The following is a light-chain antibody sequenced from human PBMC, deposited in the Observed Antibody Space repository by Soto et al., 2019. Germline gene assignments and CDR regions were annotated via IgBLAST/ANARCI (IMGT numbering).Light chain of an antibody. CDR1: SSDVGGYNY. CDR2: DVD. V-gene: IGLV2-11*01. CDR3: CSYAGGYTLV. Sequence: QAVVTQPRSVSGSPGQSVTISCTGTSSDVGGYNYVSWLQQHPGKAPKLMIYDVDKRPSGVPDRFSGSKSGNTASLTISGLQAEDEADYYCCSYAGGYTLVFGGGTKVTVL. J-gene: IGLJ2*01.